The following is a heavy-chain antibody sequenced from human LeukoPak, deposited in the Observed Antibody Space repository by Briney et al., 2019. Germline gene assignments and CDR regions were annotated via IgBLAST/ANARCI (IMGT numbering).Heavy chain of an antibody. D-gene: IGHD4-23*01. CDR1: GYSFTSYW. V-gene: IGHV5-51*01. J-gene: IGHJ4*02. Sequence: GESLKISCKGSGYSFTSYWIGWVRQLPGKGLEWMVIIYPGDSDTRYSPSFQGQVTISAEKSISTAYLQWSSLKASDTAMYYCARRRIRWDYYFDYWGQGTLVTVSS. CDR2: IYPGDSDT. CDR3: ARRRIRWDYYFDY.